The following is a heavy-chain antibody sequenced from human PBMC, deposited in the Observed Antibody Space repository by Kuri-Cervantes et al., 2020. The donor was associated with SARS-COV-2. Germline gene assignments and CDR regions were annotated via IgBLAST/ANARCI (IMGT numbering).Heavy chain of an antibody. D-gene: IGHD1-1*01. V-gene: IGHV3-74*03. Sequence: GGSLRLSCAASGFTFSGHWIHWVRQAPGKGLVWVSRINSDGSSITYADSVKGRFTLSRDNAKNMLFLQMNSLRAEDTAVYYCVRDGDHWNFDYWGQGTLVTVSS. CDR3: VRDGDHWNFDY. J-gene: IGHJ4*02. CDR1: GFTFSGHW. CDR2: INSDGSSI.